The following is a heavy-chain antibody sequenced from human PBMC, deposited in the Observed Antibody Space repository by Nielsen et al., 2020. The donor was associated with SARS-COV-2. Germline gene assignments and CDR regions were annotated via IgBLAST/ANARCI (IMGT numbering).Heavy chain of an antibody. V-gene: IGHV5-10-1*01. J-gene: IGHJ6*02. CDR3: SRMSSSWHFYGMDV. CDR2: IDPNDSFT. D-gene: IGHD6-13*01. CDR1: GYTFSTYW. Sequence: GESLKLSCEASGYTFSTYWISWVRQMPGKGLEWMGRIDPNDSFTQYSPSFKGHVTISADKTRSIAYLQWSSLEASDSAIYYCSRMSSSWHFYGMDVWGQGTTVSV.